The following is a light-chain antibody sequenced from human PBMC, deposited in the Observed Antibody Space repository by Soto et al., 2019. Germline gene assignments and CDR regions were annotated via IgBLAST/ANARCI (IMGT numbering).Light chain of an antibody. CDR3: QQYYSYPHT. J-gene: IGKJ2*01. CDR2: AAS. V-gene: IGKV1-8*01. CDR1: QGISSY. Sequence: AIRMTQSPSSFSASTGDRVTITCRASQGISSYLAWYQQKPGKAPKLLIYAASTWQSGVPSRFSGSGSGTEFTLTISCMQSEDFATYYCQQYYSYPHTFGQGTKLEIK.